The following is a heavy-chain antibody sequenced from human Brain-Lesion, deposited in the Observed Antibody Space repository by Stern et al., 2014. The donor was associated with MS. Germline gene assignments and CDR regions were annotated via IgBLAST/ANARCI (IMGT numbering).Heavy chain of an antibody. D-gene: IGHD6-13*01. CDR2: SDHSGST. CDR1: GGSISSSNW. Sequence: VQLVQSGPGLVKPSGTLSLTCAVSGGSISSSNWWSWVRQSPGKGLEWIGGSDHSGSTIYNPSPKSRVTVSVDKSKNRLSLNLRSVTAADTAVYFCARFPASRPHVFDSWGQGTLVTVSS. V-gene: IGHV4-4*02. J-gene: IGHJ4*02. CDR3: ARFPASRPHVFDS.